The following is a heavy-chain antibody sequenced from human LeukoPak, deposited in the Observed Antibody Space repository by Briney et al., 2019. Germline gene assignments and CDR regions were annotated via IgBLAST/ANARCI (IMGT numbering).Heavy chain of an antibody. CDR2: ISYDGSNK. D-gene: IGHD5-18*01. J-gene: IGHJ4*02. CDR1: GFTFSSYG. V-gene: IGHV3-30*18. Sequence: GGSLRLSCAASGFTFSSYGMHWVRQAPGKGLEWVAVISYDGSNKYYADSVKGRFTISRDNSKNTLYLQMNSLRAEDTAVYYCAKDPLYGGYSYGYYFDYWGQGTLVTVSS. CDR3: AKDPLYGGYSYGYYFDY.